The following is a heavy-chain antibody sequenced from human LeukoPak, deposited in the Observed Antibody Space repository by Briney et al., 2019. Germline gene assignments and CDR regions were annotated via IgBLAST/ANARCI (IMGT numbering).Heavy chain of an antibody. Sequence: SETLSLTCTVSGGSVSSGSYYWSWIRQPPGKGLEWIGYIYYSGSTNYNPSLKSRVTISVDTSKNQFSLKLSSVTAADTAVYYCARGGMATITWGKGTLVTVSS. D-gene: IGHD5-24*01. CDR3: ARGGMATIT. V-gene: IGHV4-61*01. CDR1: GGSVSSGSYY. CDR2: IYYSGST. J-gene: IGHJ5*02.